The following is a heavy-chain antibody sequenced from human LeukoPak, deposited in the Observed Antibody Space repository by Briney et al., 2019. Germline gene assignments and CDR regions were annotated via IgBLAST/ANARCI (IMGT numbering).Heavy chain of an antibody. CDR2: INPHSGDT. CDR1: GYTFTGYY. D-gene: IGHD3-22*01. V-gene: IGHV1-2*02. J-gene: IGHJ3*01. Sequence: EASVKVSCTASGYTFTGYYMHWMRQAPGQGLELLGWINPHSGDTKCEQKFQGRVTMTRDTSITTAYMQLNSLTSDDTALYYCARAYYYDISGPISAFDLWGQGTMVTVSS. CDR3: ARAYYYDISGPISAFDL.